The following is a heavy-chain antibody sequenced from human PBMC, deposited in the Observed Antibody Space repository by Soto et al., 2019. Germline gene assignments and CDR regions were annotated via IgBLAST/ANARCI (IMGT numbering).Heavy chain of an antibody. Sequence: EAQLVESGGGVVQPGGSLRLSCAASGLLFSSLDMSWVRQAPGKGLEWVSYVSKTSCTIYYADSVRGRFTISRDNAKNALYLDMNSLRAEDSAVYFCVKFNAAIYYYGLDVWGQGTTVTVSS. CDR3: VKFNAAIYYYGLDV. D-gene: IGHD2-2*01. CDR2: VSKTSCTI. V-gene: IGHV3-48*01. J-gene: IGHJ6*02. CDR1: GLLFSSLD.